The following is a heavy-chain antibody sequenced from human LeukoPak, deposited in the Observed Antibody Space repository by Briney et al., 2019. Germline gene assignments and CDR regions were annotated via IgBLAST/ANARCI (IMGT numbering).Heavy chain of an antibody. V-gene: IGHV3-21*01. CDR2: ISSSSSYI. CDR3: AREHGRDGYNSLDY. D-gene: IGHD5-24*01. J-gene: IGHJ4*02. CDR1: GFTFSSYS. Sequence: GGSLRLSCAASGFTFSSYSMNWVRQAPGKGLEWVSSISSSSSYIYYADSVKGRLTISRDNAKNSLYLQMNSLRAEDTAVYYCAREHGRDGYNSLDYWGQGTLVTVSS.